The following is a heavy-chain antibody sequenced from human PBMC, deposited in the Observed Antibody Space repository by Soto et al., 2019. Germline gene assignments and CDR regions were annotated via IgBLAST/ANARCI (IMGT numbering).Heavy chain of an antibody. CDR2: ISTSGHV. CDR3: ARDNNDFWSLYPLAFDY. J-gene: IGHJ4*02. V-gene: IGHV4-4*07. CDR1: GGSLSKYY. D-gene: IGHD3-3*01. Sequence: SETLALTCSVSGGSLSKYYWSWIRQPAGKGLEWIGRISTSGHVVSKVSLRSRLTMSVDMSNNHFSLKLTSVTAADTAVYYCARDNNDFWSLYPLAFDYWGQGALVTVSS.